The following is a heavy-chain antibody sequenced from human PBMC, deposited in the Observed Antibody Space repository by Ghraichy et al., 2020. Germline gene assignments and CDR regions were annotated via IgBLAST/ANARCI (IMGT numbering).Heavy chain of an antibody. J-gene: IGHJ3*02. CDR2: IKEDGREK. V-gene: IGHV3-7*03. Sequence: GGSLRLSCAASGFILSNFWVSWVRQAPGKGLEWEANIKEDGREKYYVDSVKGRFTISRDNAKNSVYLQMNSLRAEDTAVYYCTGLSWLGFDIWGQGTMVTVSS. CDR1: GFILSNFW. D-gene: IGHD6-13*01. CDR3: TGLSWLGFDI.